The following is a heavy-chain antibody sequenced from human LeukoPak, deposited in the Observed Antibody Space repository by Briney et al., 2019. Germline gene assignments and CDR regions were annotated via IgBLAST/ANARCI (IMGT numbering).Heavy chain of an antibody. J-gene: IGHJ3*02. CDR3: ASPSRSAFDI. Sequence: PSETLSLTCTVSGGSISSSSYYWGWIRQPPGKGLEWIGSIYYSGSTYYNPSLKSRVTISVDTSKNQFSLKLSSVIAADTAVYYCASPSRSAFDIWGQGTMVTVSS. V-gene: IGHV4-39*01. CDR2: IYYSGST. CDR1: GGSISSSSYY.